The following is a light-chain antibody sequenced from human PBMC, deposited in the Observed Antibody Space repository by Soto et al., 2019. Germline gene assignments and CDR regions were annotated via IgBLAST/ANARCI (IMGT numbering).Light chain of an antibody. CDR2: AAS. CDR1: QGISSY. J-gene: IGKJ1*01. V-gene: IGKV1-9*01. Sequence: IQLTQSPSSLSASVGERVTITCRASQGISSYLAWYQQKPGKAPKLLIYAASTLQSGVPSRFSGSGSVTDFPLSISRLQPEEFATYYCQQLNSYPRTFGQGTKVEI. CDR3: QQLNSYPRT.